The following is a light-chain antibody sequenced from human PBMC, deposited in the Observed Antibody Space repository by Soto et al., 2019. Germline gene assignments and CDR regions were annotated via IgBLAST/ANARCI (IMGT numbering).Light chain of an antibody. Sequence: QSALTQPASVSESPGQSITISCTGTSSDVGGYNYVSWYQQHPGKAPKLMIYDVSNRPSGVSNRFSGSKSGNTASLTISGLQAEDEADYYCSSYTSSSTGYVFGTGTNLTVL. CDR2: DVS. V-gene: IGLV2-14*01. J-gene: IGLJ1*01. CDR1: SSDVGGYNY. CDR3: SSYTSSSTGYV.